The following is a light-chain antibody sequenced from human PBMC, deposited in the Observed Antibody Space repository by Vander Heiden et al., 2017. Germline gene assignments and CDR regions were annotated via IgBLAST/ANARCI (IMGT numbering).Light chain of an antibody. J-gene: IGKJ4*01. CDR2: DAS. V-gene: IGKV1-33*01. CDR3: QQYHILPLT. Sequence: DIQMTQSPSSLSASVGDRVTITCQASQGIGKYLNWYQQKPGKAPKLLIYDASNLETGVPSKFSGSGSGTDFAFTISSLHPEDIATYYCQQYHILPLTFGGGTKVEI. CDR1: QGIGKY.